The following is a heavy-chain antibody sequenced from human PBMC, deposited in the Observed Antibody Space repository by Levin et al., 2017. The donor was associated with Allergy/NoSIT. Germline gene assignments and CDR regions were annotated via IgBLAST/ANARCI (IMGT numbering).Heavy chain of an antibody. CDR2: ISYEGSNK. Sequence: LSLTCAASGFTFSSNGMHWVRQAPGKGLEWVAAISYEGSNKYYADSVKGRFTISRDNSKNTLYLQMNSLRAEDTAVYYCAKDEGLWNMIVFGGMDVWGQGTTVTVSS. J-gene: IGHJ6*02. V-gene: IGHV3-30*18. CDR3: AKDEGLWNMIVFGGMDV. D-gene: IGHD3-22*01. CDR1: GFTFSSNG.